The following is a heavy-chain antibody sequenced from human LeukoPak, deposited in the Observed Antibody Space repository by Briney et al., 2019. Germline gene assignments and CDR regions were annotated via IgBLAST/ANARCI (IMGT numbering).Heavy chain of an antibody. V-gene: IGHV4-39*07. CDR3: ARECFSSICPYNNMDV. CDR1: GGSISSSSYY. CDR2: IYYSGST. J-gene: IGHJ6*02. D-gene: IGHD2-2*01. Sequence: SETLSLTCTVSGGSISSSSYYWGWIRQPPGKGLEWIGSIYYSGSTDYNPSLKSRVTISVDTSKNQFSLKLNSVTAADTAVYYCARECFSSICPYNNMDVWGQGTTVTVSS.